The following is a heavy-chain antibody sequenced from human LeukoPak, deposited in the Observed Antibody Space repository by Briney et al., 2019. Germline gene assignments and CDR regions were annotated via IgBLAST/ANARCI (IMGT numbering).Heavy chain of an antibody. CDR1: GFTFTDYY. D-gene: IGHD2/OR15-2a*01. V-gene: IGHV1-2*02. CDR3: AREGNGLLSKDFDY. J-gene: IGHJ4*02. CDR2: IGPHSSAT. Sequence: ASMKVSCKASGFTFTDYYIHWVRQAPGQGLEWMGYIGPHSSATSSPQEFQGRVTMTRDTSMSTAYMELTRLTSDDTAVYYCAREGNGLLSKDFDYWGQGTLVTVSS.